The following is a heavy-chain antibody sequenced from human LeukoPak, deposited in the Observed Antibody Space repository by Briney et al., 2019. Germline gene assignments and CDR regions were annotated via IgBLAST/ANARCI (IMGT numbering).Heavy chain of an antibody. V-gene: IGHV4-4*07. J-gene: IGHJ5*02. CDR1: GDSISGFY. Sequence: PSETLSLTCTVSGDSISGFYWSWVRQAAGKGLEWIGHIYTGGSTNYNPSLKSRVTMSVDMSKNQFSLKLSSVTAADTAVYYCARGRKAARENKWFDPWGQGTLVTVSS. CDR3: ARGRKAARENKWFDP. CDR2: IYTGGST. D-gene: IGHD6-6*01.